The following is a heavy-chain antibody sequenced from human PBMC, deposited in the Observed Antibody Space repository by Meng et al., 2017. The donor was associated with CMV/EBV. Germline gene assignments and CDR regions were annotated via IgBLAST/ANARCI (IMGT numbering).Heavy chain of an antibody. Sequence: QVQVQQWGGEMLKPSETLSLTCAVYGGSFSGYYWSWIRQPPGKGLEWIGEINHSGSTNYNPSLKSRVTISVDTSKNQFSLKLSSVTAADTAVYYCARPKGGSLLRAPFDYWGQGTLVTVSS. V-gene: IGHV4-34*01. CDR3: ARPKGGSLLRAPFDY. J-gene: IGHJ4*02. CDR1: GGSFSGYY. D-gene: IGHD2-15*01. CDR2: INHSGST.